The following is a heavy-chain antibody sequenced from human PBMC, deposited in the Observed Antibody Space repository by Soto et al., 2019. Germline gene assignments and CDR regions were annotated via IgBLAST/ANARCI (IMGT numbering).Heavy chain of an antibody. J-gene: IGHJ6*03. Sequence: GGSLRLSCAASGFTFSSYAMSWVRQAPGKGLEWVSAISGSGGSTYYADSVKGRFTISRDNSKNTLYLQMNSLRAEDTAVYYCAKAPYDYIWGSYRPSYYYYYMDVWGKGTTVTVSS. CDR1: GFTFSSYA. V-gene: IGHV3-23*01. CDR2: ISGSGGST. D-gene: IGHD3-16*02. CDR3: AKAPYDYIWGSYRPSYYYYYMDV.